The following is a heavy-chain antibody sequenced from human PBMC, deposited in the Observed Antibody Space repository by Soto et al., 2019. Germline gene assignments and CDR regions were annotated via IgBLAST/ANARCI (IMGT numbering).Heavy chain of an antibody. V-gene: IGHV3-7*01. CDR3: ARLPGGTTVTLLGH. CDR2: IKPDGSEK. CDR1: GFTFSTYW. J-gene: IGHJ4*02. D-gene: IGHD4-17*01. Sequence: EVQLVESGGGLVQPGGSLRLSCAVSGFTFSTYWMSWVRQAPGKGLEWVANIKPDGSEKYYVDSVKGRFTISRDNAKNSLYLEMNTLRAEDTAIYYCARLPGGTTVTLLGHWGQGILVTVSS.